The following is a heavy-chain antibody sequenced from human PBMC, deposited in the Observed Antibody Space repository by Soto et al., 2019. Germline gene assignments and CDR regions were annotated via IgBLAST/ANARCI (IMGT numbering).Heavy chain of an antibody. V-gene: IGHV1-24*01. CDR2: FDPEDGET. D-gene: IGHD2-2*01. CDR1: GYTLTELS. CDR3: ATATIVVVPAANVPFDY. Sequence: ASVKVSCKVSGYTLTELSMRWVRQAPGKGLEWMGGFDPEDGETIYAQKFQGRVTMTEDTSTDTAYMELSSLRSEDTAVYYCATATIVVVPAANVPFDYWGQGTLVTVSS. J-gene: IGHJ4*02.